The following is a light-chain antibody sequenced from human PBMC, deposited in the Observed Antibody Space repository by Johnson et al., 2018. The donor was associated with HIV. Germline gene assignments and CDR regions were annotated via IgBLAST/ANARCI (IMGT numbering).Light chain of an antibody. CDR3: GTWDSSLSAYV. J-gene: IGLJ1*01. CDR2: DNN. V-gene: IGLV1-51*01. Sequence: QSLLTQSPSVSAAPGQRFTISCSGSSSNIGNNYVSWYQQLPGTAPKLLIYDNNKRPSGIPDRFSGSKSGTSATLDITVLQTGDEADYFCGTWDSSLSAYVFGTGTKVNVL. CDR1: SSNIGNNY.